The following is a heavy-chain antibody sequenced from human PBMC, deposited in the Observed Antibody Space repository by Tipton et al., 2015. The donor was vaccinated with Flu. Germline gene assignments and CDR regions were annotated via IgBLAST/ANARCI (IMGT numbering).Heavy chain of an antibody. V-gene: IGHV4-4*07. CDR1: GGSISSSY. CDR2: ISTSGST. Sequence: TLSLTCTVSGGSISSSYWSWIRQPAGKGLEWIGRISTSGSTNYNASLESRVTMSRDTSKNHFSLRLSSATAADTALYYCARDDGDYGSETYHYYYGMDVWGQGTTVTVSS. D-gene: IGHD3-10*01. CDR3: ARDDGDYGSETYHYYYGMDV. J-gene: IGHJ6*02.